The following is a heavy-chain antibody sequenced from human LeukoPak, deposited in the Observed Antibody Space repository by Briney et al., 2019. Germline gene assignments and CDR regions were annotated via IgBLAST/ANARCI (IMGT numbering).Heavy chain of an antibody. CDR3: ARGRTGSNSGYEPLDY. CDR1: GVSFSGYY. D-gene: IGHD5-12*01. J-gene: IGHJ4*02. Sequence: PSETLSLTCAVYGVSFSGYYWSWIRQPPGKGLEWIGEINHSGSTNYNPSLKSRVTISVDTSKNQFSLKLSSVTAADTAVYYCARGRTGSNSGYEPLDYWGQGTLVTVSS. V-gene: IGHV4-34*01. CDR2: INHSGST.